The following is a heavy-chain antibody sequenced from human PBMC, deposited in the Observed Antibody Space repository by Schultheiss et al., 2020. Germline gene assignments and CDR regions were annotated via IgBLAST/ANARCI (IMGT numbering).Heavy chain of an antibody. D-gene: IGHD1-26*01. CDR2: IYYSGST. V-gene: IGHV4-59*04. CDR3: ARIVGTTRDYYYYMDV. J-gene: IGHJ6*03. Sequence: SQTLSLTCTVSGGSISSYYWSWIRQPPGKGLEWIGYIYYSGSTYYNPSLKSRVTISVDTSKNQFSLKLSSVTAADTAVYYCARIVGTTRDYYYYMDVWGKGTTVTVSS. CDR1: GGSISSYY.